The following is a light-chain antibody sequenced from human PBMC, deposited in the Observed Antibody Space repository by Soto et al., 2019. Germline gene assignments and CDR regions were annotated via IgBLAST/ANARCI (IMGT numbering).Light chain of an antibody. CDR1: QSVSSSY. J-gene: IGKJ2*01. CDR3: QQYGSSPHT. Sequence: EIVLTQSPGTLSLSPGERATLSCRASQSVSSSYLAWYQQKPGQAPRHLIYGASSRAPGIPDRFSGSGSGTDFTLTISRLEPEDFAVYYCQQYGSSPHTFGQGTKLEIK. CDR2: GAS. V-gene: IGKV3-20*01.